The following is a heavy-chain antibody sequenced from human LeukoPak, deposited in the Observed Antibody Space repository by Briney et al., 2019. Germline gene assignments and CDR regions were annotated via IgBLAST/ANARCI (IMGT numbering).Heavy chain of an antibody. V-gene: IGHV4-34*01. D-gene: IGHD4-23*01. Sequence: PSETLSLTCAVYGGSFSGYYWSWIRQPPGKGLEWIGEINHSGSTNYNPSLKSRVTISVDTSKNQLSLKLSSVTAADTAVYYCASSFYGGPDYWGQGTLVTVSS. CDR3: ASSFYGGPDY. J-gene: IGHJ4*02. CDR2: INHSGST. CDR1: GGSFSGYY.